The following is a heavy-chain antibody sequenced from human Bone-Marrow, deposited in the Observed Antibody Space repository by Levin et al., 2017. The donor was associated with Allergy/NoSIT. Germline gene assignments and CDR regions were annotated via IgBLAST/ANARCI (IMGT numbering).Heavy chain of an antibody. CDR2: IYYSGST. CDR1: GGSISGSIYY. D-gene: IGHD6-13*01. V-gene: IGHV4-39*01. CDR3: ARQEGYSSTHDAADNFDY. Sequence: SETLSLTCTVSGGSISGSIYYWGWIRQPPGKGLEWIGSIYYSGSTYYNPSLKSRVTIFVDTSKNQFSLNLNTVTAADTAVYYCARQEGYSSTHDAADNFDYWGQGTLVAVSS. J-gene: IGHJ4*02.